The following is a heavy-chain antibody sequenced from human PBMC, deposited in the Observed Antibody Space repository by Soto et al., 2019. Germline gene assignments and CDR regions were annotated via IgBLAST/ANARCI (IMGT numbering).Heavy chain of an antibody. J-gene: IGHJ4*02. CDR1: GFTFSSYD. CDR3: TRDLTGSYYFDY. CDR2: ISSSGGSI. D-gene: IGHD3-9*01. Sequence: EVQLLESGGGLVKPGGSLRLSCAASGFTFSSYDMNWVRQAPGKGLEWISSISSSGGSIDYADSVKGRFTISRDNAKNSLYLQMNSLRAEDTAVYYCTRDLTGSYYFDYWAQGTLVTVSS. V-gene: IGHV3-21*01.